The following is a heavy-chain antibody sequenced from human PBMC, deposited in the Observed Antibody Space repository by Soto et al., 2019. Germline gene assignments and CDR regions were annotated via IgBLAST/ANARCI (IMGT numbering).Heavy chain of an antibody. CDR1: GGSISSGGYY. D-gene: IGHD2-15*01. Sequence: SETLSLTCTVSGGSISSGGYYWSWIRQHPGKGLEWIGYIYYSGSTYYNPSLKSRVTISVDTSKNQFSLKLSSVTAADTAVYYCARDVIGYCSGGSCYGAFDIWGQGTMVTVSS. CDR3: ARDVIGYCSGGSCYGAFDI. CDR2: IYYSGST. V-gene: IGHV4-31*03. J-gene: IGHJ3*02.